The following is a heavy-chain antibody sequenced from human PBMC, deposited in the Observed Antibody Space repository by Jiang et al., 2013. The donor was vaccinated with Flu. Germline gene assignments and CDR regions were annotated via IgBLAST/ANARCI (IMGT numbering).Heavy chain of an antibody. V-gene: IGHV4-34*01. J-gene: IGHJ4*02. CDR2: INHSGST. CDR3: ARGPAFDWLLSY. CDR1: GGSFSGYY. Sequence: TLSLTCAVYGGSFSGYYWSWIRQPPGKGLEWIGEINHSGSTNYNPSLKSRVTISVDTSKNQFSLKLSSVTAADTAVYYCARGPAFDWLLSYWGQGTLVTVSS. D-gene: IGHD3-9*01.